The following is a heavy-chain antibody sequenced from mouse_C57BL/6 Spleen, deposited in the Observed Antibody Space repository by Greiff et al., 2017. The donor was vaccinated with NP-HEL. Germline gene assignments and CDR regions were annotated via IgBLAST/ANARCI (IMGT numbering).Heavy chain of an antibody. CDR1: GYAFTNYL. CDR3: ARLYYDYDGFAY. Sequence: QVQLQQSGAELVRPGTSVKVSCKASGYAFTNYLIEWVKQRPGQGLEWIGVINPGSGGTNYNEKFKGKATLTADKSSSTAYMQLSSLTSEDSAVYFCARLYYDYDGFAYWGQGTLVTVSA. D-gene: IGHD2-4*01. CDR2: INPGSGGT. V-gene: IGHV1-54*01. J-gene: IGHJ3*01.